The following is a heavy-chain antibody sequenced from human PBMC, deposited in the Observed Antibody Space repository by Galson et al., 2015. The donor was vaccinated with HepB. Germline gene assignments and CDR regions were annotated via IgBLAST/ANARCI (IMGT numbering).Heavy chain of an antibody. Sequence: SLRLSCAASGFTFSSYAMSWVRQAPGKGLEWVSAISGSGGSTYYADSVKGRFTISRDNSKNTLYLQMNSPRAEDTAVYYCAKDSSGWYDYYYGMDVWGQGTTVTVSS. CDR1: GFTFSSYA. J-gene: IGHJ6*02. CDR3: AKDSSGWYDYYYGMDV. CDR2: ISGSGGST. V-gene: IGHV3-23*01. D-gene: IGHD6-19*01.